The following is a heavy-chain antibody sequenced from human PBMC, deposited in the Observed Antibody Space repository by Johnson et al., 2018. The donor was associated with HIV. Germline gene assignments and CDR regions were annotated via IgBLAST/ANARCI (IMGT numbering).Heavy chain of an antibody. CDR3: ARDHGGMATMRGFDF. V-gene: IGHV4-59*01. D-gene: IGHD5-24*01. CDR2: TSYSGTT. J-gene: IGHJ4*02. Sequence: QVQLQESGPGLVQPSETLSLTCTASGGSIISYYWSWIRQPPGKGLEWIGYTSYSGTTNYNTSLKSRVTISLDTSKNQFSLRLGSVTAADTAVYYCARDHGGMATMRGFDFWGQGTLVTVSS. CDR1: GGSIISYY.